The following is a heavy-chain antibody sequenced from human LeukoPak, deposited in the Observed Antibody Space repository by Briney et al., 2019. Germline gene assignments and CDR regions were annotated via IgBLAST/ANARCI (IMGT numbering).Heavy chain of an antibody. CDR2: ISSSSSYI. Sequence: GGSLRLSCAASGFTFSSYSMNWVRQAPGKGLEWVSSISSSSSYIYYADSVKGRFTISRDNAKNSLYLQMNSLRAEDTAVYYCAIDRKGYYYYYYGMDVWGQGTTVPVSS. CDR1: GFTFSSYS. V-gene: IGHV3-21*01. J-gene: IGHJ6*02. CDR3: AIDRKGYYYYYYGMDV.